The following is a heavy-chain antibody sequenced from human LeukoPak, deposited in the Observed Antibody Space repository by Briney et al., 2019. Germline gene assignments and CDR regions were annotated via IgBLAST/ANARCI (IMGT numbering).Heavy chain of an antibody. D-gene: IGHD3-10*01. CDR1: GGTFSSYA. J-gene: IGHJ6*02. Sequence: SVKVSCKASGGTFSSYAISWVRQAPGQGLEWMGGIIPIFGTANYAQKFQGRVTITADESTSTAYMELSSLRSEDTAVYYCARDGSITMVRGKYYYYGMDVWGQGTTVTVSS. V-gene: IGHV1-69*13. CDR3: ARDGSITMVRGKYYYYGMDV. CDR2: IIPIFGTA.